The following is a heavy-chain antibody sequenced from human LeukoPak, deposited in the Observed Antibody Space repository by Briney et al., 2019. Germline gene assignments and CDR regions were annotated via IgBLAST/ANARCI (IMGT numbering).Heavy chain of an antibody. CDR3: ARSAYGSGSYYNWFDP. V-gene: IGHV4-34*01. J-gene: IGHJ5*02. CDR2: INHRGST. Sequence: SETLSLTCGVYGGSFSGYYWSWIRQPPGKGLEWIGEINHRGSTNYNPSLKSRVTISVDTSKNQFSLKLNSVTAADTAMYYCARSAYGSGSYYNWFDPWGQGTLVTVSS. D-gene: IGHD3-10*01. CDR1: GGSFSGYY.